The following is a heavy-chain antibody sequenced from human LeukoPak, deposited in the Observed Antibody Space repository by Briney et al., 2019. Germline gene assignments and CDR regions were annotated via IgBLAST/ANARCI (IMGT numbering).Heavy chain of an antibody. Sequence: PGGSLRLSCAASGFTFSSYAMSWIRQAPGKGLEWVSYISSSGSTIYYADSVKGRFTISRDNAKNSLYLQMNSLRAEDTAVYYCARDEYDYDILTGYMYGMDVWGQGTTVTVSS. CDR2: ISSSGSTI. J-gene: IGHJ6*02. CDR1: GFTFSSYA. V-gene: IGHV3-11*01. D-gene: IGHD3-9*01. CDR3: ARDEYDYDILTGYMYGMDV.